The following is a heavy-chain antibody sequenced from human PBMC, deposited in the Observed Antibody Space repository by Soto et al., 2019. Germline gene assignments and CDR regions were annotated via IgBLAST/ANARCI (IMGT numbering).Heavy chain of an antibody. J-gene: IGHJ5*02. CDR1: GGTFSSYA. CDR2: IIPIFGTA. V-gene: IGHV1-69*01. D-gene: IGHD2-2*01. Sequence: QVQLVQSGAEVKKPGSSVKVSCKASGGTFSSYAISWVRQAPGQGLEWMGGIIPIFGTANYAQKFQGRVTLTADESTSTAYMEVSSLRSEDTAVYYCARDGRDIVVVPAANWFDPWGQGTLVTVSS. CDR3: ARDGRDIVVVPAANWFDP.